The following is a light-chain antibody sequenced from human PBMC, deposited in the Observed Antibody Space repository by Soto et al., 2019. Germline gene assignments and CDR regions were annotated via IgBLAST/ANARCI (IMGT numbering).Light chain of an antibody. CDR3: SSHTASTTRI. J-gene: IGLJ1*01. CDR2: EVT. Sequence: QSALTQPASVSGSPGQSITISCTGTSSDVGGYNHVSWYQHHPGKAPKRIIYEVTKRPSGVSNRFSGSKSGDTASLTISGLQAEAEADYYCSSHTASTTRIFGTGTKLTV. V-gene: IGLV2-14*01. CDR1: SSDVGGYNH.